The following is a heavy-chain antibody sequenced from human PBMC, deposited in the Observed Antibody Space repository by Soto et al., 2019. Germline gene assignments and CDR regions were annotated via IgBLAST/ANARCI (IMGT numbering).Heavy chain of an antibody. J-gene: IGHJ6*03. CDR1: GFSLSTSGMC. Sequence: GSGPTLVNPTQTLTLTCTFSGFSLSTSGMCVSWIRQPPGKALEWLARIDWDDDKYYSTSLKTRLTISKDTSKNRVVLTMTNMDPVDTATYYCARIRRVRGVITNYYYYYMDVWGKGTTVTVSS. CDR2: IDWDDDK. V-gene: IGHV2-70*11. CDR3: ARIRRVRGVITNYYYYYMDV. D-gene: IGHD3-10*01.